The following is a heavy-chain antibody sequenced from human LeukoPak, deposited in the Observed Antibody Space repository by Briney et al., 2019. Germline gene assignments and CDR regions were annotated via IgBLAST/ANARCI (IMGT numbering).Heavy chain of an antibody. J-gene: IGHJ6*03. CDR2: INHSGST. CDR3: AVCGSTSCLYYYYYMDV. V-gene: IGHV4-34*08. CDR1: GFTFSSYS. Sequence: GSLRLSCAASGFTFSSYSMNWVRQAPGKGLEWIGEINHSGSTNYNPSLKSRVTISVDTSKNQFSLKLSSVAAADTAVYYCAVCGSTSCLYYYYYMDVWGKGTTVTVSS. D-gene: IGHD2-2*01.